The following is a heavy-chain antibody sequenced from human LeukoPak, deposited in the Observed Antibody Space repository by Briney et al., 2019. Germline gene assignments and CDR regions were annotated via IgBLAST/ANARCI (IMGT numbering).Heavy chain of an antibody. Sequence: KAGGSLRLSCAASGFTFSSYAMTWVRQAPGKGLEWVSGISGSGGSTYYADSVKGRFTISRDNSNNTLYLQMNSLRAEDTAVYFCAKFWSGYYTPLDCWGQGTLVTVSS. J-gene: IGHJ4*02. V-gene: IGHV3-23*01. CDR2: ISGSGGST. D-gene: IGHD3-3*01. CDR1: GFTFSSYA. CDR3: AKFWSGYYTPLDC.